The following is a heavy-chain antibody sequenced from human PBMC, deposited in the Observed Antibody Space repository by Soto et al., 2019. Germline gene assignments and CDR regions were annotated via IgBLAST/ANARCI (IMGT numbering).Heavy chain of an antibody. CDR1: GLTFSSYG. CDR3: ATDSAGWFGILLNYFDQ. D-gene: IGHD3-10*01. J-gene: IGHJ4*02. CDR2: MSKSGEST. V-gene: IGHV3-23*01. Sequence: EVPLLESGGGLVQPGGSLRLSCVGSGLTFSSYGLSWVRQAPGQGLVWVAAMSKSGESTHYADSVRGRFTISRDNTKKRVKLEMNSLRAEDTAVYLCATDSAGWFGILLNYFDQWGQGTLVTVSS.